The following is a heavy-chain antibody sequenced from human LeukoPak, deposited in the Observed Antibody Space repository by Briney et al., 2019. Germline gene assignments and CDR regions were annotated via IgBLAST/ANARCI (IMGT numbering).Heavy chain of an antibody. CDR2: ISYDGSNE. J-gene: IGHJ6*02. CDR3: ARSLSQYYYYGMDV. Sequence: GGSLRLSCAATGFTFSSYAMHWVRQAPGKGLEWVAVISYDGSNEYYADSVKGRFTISRDNSKNTLYLQMNSLRGEDMAVYYCARSLSQYYYYGMDVWGQGTTVTVSS. CDR1: GFTFSSYA. D-gene: IGHD3-10*01. V-gene: IGHV3-30-3*01.